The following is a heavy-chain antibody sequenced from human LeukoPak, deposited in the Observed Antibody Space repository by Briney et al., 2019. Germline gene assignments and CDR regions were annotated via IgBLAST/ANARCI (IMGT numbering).Heavy chain of an antibody. CDR1: GGSFSGYY. V-gene: IGHV4-34*01. D-gene: IGHD2-2*01. J-gene: IGHJ4*02. Sequence: TSETLSLTCAVYGGSFSGYYWSWIRQPPGKGLEWIGEINHSGSTNYNPSLKSRVTISVDTSKNQFSLKLSSVTAADPAVYYCAYCSSTSCYYWGQGTLVTVSS. CDR3: AYCSSTSCYY. CDR2: INHSGST.